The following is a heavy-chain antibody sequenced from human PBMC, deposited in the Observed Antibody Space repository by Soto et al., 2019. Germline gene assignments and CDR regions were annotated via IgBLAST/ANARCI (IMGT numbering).Heavy chain of an antibody. V-gene: IGHV1-69*06. CDR2: IIPIFGTA. D-gene: IGHD3-16*02. J-gene: IGHJ6*02. CDR1: GGTFSSYA. CDR3: ARPRKLRVGELSSLGRAPYYYGMDG. Sequence: QVQLVQSGAEVKKPGSSVKVSCKASGGTFSSYAISWVRQAPGQGLEWMGGIIPIFGTANYAQKFQGRVKITADICTSTADMELSSRRTEDTAVYYCARPRKLRVGELSSLGRAPYYYGMDGWGQGTTVTVSS.